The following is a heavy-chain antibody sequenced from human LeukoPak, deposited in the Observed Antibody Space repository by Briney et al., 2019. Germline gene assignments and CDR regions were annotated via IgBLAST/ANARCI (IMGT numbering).Heavy chain of an antibody. D-gene: IGHD5-18*01. J-gene: IGHJ4*02. CDR1: GFTFSSYG. CDR3: AKRGTVHVVDTAMAGGLSFDY. Sequence: GGSLRLSCAASGFTFSSYGMHWVRQAPGKGLEWEAFIRYDGSNKYYADSVKGRFTISRDNSKNTLYLQMNSLRAEDTAVYYCAKRGTVHVVDTAMAGGLSFDYWGQGTLVTVSS. CDR2: IRYDGSNK. V-gene: IGHV3-30*02.